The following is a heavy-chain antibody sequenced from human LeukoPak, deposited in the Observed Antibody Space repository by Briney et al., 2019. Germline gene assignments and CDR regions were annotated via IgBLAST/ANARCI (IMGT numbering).Heavy chain of an antibody. D-gene: IGHD2-2*01. CDR2: ISSSSSTI. V-gene: IGHV3-48*04. CDR3: ARDWGGAAAMWTAFDI. CDR1: GFTFSSYT. J-gene: IGHJ3*02. Sequence: QPGGSLRLSCAASGFTFSSYTMNWVRQAPGKGLEWLSYISSSSSTIYYADAVKGRFTISRDNAKNSLYLQMNSLRAEDTALYYCARDWGGAAAMWTAFDIWGQGTMVTVSS.